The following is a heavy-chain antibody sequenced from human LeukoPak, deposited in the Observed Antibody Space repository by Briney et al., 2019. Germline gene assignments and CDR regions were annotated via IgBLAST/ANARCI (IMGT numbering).Heavy chain of an antibody. CDR1: GFTFGDYA. CDR2: ISGSNGYF. V-gene: IGHV3-21*01. J-gene: IGHJ4*02. CDR3: AREIIAATLDG. Sequence: GGSLRLSCTVSGFTFGDYAISWFRQAPGKGLEWVASISGSNGYFYYADSVKGRFTISRDNARNSLFLQMNSLTAEDTAVYYCAREIIAATLDGWGQGTLVIVSS. D-gene: IGHD1-26*01.